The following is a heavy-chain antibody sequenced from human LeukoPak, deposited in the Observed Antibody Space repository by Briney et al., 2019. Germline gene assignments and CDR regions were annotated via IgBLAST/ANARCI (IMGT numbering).Heavy chain of an antibody. CDR1: GYTFTAYY. V-gene: IGHV1-2*02. J-gene: IGHJ4*02. CDR3: ARSDSSGWLDY. CDR2: INPNSGGS. Sequence: ASVKVSCTASGYTFTAYYMHWVRQAPGQGLEWMGWINPNSGGSDYAQKFQGRVTMTSDTSISTAYMELSSLRSDDTAVYYCARSDSSGWLDYWGQGTLVTVSS. D-gene: IGHD6-19*01.